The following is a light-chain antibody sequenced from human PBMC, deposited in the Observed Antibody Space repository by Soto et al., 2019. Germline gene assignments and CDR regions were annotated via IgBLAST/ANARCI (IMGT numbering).Light chain of an antibody. CDR2: GAS. CDR3: HHYGSSPLT. J-gene: IGKJ1*01. CDR1: QTVSSTY. Sequence: EIVLTQSPGTLSLSPGERATLSCRASQTVSSTYLAWYQQKPGQAPRLLIYGASSRATGIPDRFSGSGSGTDFTITISRLEPEDFAVYYCHHYGSSPLTFGQGTKVEI. V-gene: IGKV3-20*01.